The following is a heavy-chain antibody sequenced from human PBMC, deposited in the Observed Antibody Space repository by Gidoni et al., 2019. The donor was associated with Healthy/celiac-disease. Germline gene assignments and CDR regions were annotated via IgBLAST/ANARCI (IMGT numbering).Heavy chain of an antibody. CDR1: GFTFRSYG. Sequence: QVQLVESGGGVVQPGRSLRLSCAASGFTFRSYGMHWVRQAPGKGLEWVAVISYDGSNKYYADSVKGRFTISRDNSKNTLYLQMNSLRAEDTAVYYCAKDYRLDPGFDFDYWGQGTLVTVSS. CDR2: ISYDGSNK. CDR3: AKDYRLDPGFDFDY. D-gene: IGHD3-10*01. J-gene: IGHJ4*02. V-gene: IGHV3-30*18.